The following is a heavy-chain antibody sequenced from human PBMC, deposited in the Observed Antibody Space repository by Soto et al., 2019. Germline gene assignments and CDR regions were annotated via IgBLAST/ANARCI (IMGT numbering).Heavy chain of an antibody. V-gene: IGHV1-46*01. Sequence: ASVKVFCKASGYTFINYYLHWVRLAPGQGLESLGMINPSSGDTTSAQKFQARVTMTRGSSPRTVDLDLSSLRSDDTAVYYCARSTYKYYLACWGQGTLVTVSS. CDR3: ARSTYKYYLAC. J-gene: IGHJ1*01. CDR1: GYTFINYY. CDR2: INPSSGDT. D-gene: IGHD3-10*01.